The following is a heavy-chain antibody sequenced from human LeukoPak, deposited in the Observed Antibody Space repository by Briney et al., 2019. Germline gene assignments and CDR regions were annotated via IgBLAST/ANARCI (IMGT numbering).Heavy chain of an antibody. D-gene: IGHD2-15*01. V-gene: IGHV4-59*01. CDR2: IYYSGST. CDR3: ARVLRYCSGGSCYRPDYFDY. Sequence: SETLSLTCTVSGGSISSYYWSWIRQPPGKGLEWIGYIYYSGSTNYNPPLKSRVTISVDTSKNQFSLKLSSVTAADTAVYYCARVLRYCSGGSCYRPDYFDYWGQGTLVTVSS. J-gene: IGHJ4*02. CDR1: GGSISSYY.